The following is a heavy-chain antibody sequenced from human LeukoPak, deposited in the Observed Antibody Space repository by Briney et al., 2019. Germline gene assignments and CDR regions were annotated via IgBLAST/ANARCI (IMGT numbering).Heavy chain of an antibody. Sequence: TGGSLRLSCAASGFTFSDYYMSWIRQPPGKGLEWIGEINHRGSTNYNPSLKSRVTISVDTSKNQFSLRLSSVTAADTAVYYCARDGRDTSALYNPLRFDYWGQGALVTVSS. J-gene: IGHJ4*02. V-gene: IGHV4-34*01. CDR2: INHRGST. CDR3: ARDGRDTSALYNPLRFDY. D-gene: IGHD1-1*01. CDR1: GFTFSDYY.